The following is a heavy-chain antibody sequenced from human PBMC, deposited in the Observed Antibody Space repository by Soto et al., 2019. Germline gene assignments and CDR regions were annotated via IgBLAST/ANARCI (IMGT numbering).Heavy chain of an antibody. D-gene: IGHD4-17*01. CDR2: IWYDGSNK. Sequence: QVQLVESGGGVVQPGRSLRLSCAASGFTFSSYGMHWVRQAPGKGLEWVAVIWYDGSNKYYADSVKGRFTISRDNSKXXXXXXXXXLRAEDTAVYYCARDYYGDYVGWFDPWGQGTLXTVSS. CDR3: ARDYYGDYVGWFDP. CDR1: GFTFSSYG. J-gene: IGHJ5*02. V-gene: IGHV3-33*01.